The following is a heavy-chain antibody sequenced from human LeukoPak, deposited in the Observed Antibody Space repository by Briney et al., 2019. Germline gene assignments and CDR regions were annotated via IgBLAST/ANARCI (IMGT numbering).Heavy chain of an antibody. Sequence: GGSLRLSCAASGFTVSTNYMSWVRQAPGKGLEWVSVIYTGGSTYYADSVKGRFTISRDNSKNTLYLQMNCLRADDTAVYYCARGRTRSFDYWGQGTLVTVSS. CDR3: ARGRTRSFDY. CDR1: GFTVSTNY. CDR2: IYTGGST. D-gene: IGHD3/OR15-3a*01. J-gene: IGHJ4*02. V-gene: IGHV3-53*01.